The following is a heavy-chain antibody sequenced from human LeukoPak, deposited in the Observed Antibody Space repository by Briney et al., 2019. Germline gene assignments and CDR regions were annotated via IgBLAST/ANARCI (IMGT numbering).Heavy chain of an antibody. CDR2: IYYSGST. V-gene: IGHV4-39*07. J-gene: IGHJ4*02. Sequence: SETLSLTCTVSGGSISSSSYYWGWIRQPPGKGLEWIGSIYYSGSTYYNPSLKSRVTISVDTSKNQFSLKLSSVTAADTAVYYCARDPGRGSGWHGGFFDYWGQGTLVTVSS. CDR3: ARDPGRGSGWHGGFFDY. D-gene: IGHD6-19*01. CDR1: GGSISSSSYY.